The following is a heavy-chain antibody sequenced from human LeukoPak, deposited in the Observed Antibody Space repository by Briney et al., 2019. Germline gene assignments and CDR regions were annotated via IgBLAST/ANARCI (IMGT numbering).Heavy chain of an antibody. CDR2: INIDGTNT. J-gene: IGHJ5*02. Sequence: GGSLRLSCAASGFTFNDYYMRWIRQAPGKGLEWLSYINIDGTNTHDADSVKDRFTISRDNAKKYMSLEMNNLRDEDTAVEYCATDGGGFDTWGQGVLVTVSS. V-gene: IGHV3-11*01. CDR3: ATDGGGFDT. CDR1: GFTFNDYY. D-gene: IGHD6-25*01.